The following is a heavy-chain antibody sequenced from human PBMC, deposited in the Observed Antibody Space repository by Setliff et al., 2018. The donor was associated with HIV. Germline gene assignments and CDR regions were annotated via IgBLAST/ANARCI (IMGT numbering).Heavy chain of an antibody. J-gene: IGHJ4*02. CDR3: APLVGATGAPSY. CDR2: ISTSGNRI. D-gene: IGHD1-26*01. CDR1: GFTFSSYE. Sequence: GSLRLSCAASGFTFSSYEMNWVRQAPGKGLEWVSYISTSGNRIHYADSVKGRFTISRDNAKNSLYLQMDSLRAEDTAVYYCAPLVGATGAPSYWGQGTLVTVSS. V-gene: IGHV3-48*03.